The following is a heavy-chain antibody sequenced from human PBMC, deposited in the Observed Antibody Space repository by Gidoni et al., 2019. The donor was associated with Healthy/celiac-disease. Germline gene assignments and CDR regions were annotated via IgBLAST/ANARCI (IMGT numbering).Heavy chain of an antibody. D-gene: IGHD3-3*01. CDR1: GFTFRSYA. J-gene: IGHJ4*02. Sequence: EVQLLESGGGLVQPGGSLRISCAASGFTFRSYAMSWVRQAPGKGLEWVSAISGSGGSTYYSDSVKGRFTISRDNSKNTLYLQMNSLRAEDTAVYYCAKDYNTYYDFWSGFTVDYWGQGTLVTVSS. CDR2: ISGSGGST. V-gene: IGHV3-23*01. CDR3: AKDYNTYYDFWSGFTVDY.